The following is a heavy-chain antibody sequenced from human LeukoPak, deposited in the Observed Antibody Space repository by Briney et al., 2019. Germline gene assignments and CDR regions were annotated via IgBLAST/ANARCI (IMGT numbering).Heavy chain of an antibody. CDR2: CHYSGNT. J-gene: IGHJ3*02. D-gene: IGHD3-3*01. Sequence: SETLSLTCTIYGGSISSNYWSWIRQPPGKGLEWIGYCHYSGNTNYNPSLKSRATISVDMAKIQFSLTLNSVTAADSGVYYCAQSVFSTSRSAFDIWGQGTRVTASS. CDR1: GGSISSNY. CDR3: AQSVFSTSRSAFDI. V-gene: IGHV4-59*13.